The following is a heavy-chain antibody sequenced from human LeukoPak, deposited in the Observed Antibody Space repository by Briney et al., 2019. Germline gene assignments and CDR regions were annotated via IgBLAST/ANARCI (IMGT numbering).Heavy chain of an antibody. D-gene: IGHD3-22*01. V-gene: IGHV5-10-1*01. Sequence: TGESLKISCKGSGYSFTNYWISWVRQMPGKGLEWMGRIDPSDSYTNYSPSFQGHVTISTDKSISTAYLQWSSLKASDTAMYYCARDDSSGYDYWGQGTLATVSS. CDR2: IDPSDSYT. CDR3: ARDDSSGYDY. J-gene: IGHJ4*02. CDR1: GYSFTNYW.